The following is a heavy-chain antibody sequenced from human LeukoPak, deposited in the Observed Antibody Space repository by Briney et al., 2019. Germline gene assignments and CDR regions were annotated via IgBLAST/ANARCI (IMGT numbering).Heavy chain of an antibody. D-gene: IGHD6-13*01. V-gene: IGHV1-18*01. CDR1: GYTFDTYG. J-gene: IGHJ4*02. Sequence: VASVSVSCKASGYTFDTYGFCWVRQAPGHGLEWMGWISANTGKTDYAQKFQGRVTMTTDTSTSTAYMELRTLRPDDTAVYYCAKAAGDRMDYWGQGTLLTDSS. CDR2: ISANTGKT. CDR3: AKAAGDRMDY.